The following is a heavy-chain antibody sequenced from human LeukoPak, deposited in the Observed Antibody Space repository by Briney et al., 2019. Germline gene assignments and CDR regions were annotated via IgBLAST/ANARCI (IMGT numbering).Heavy chain of an antibody. CDR1: GFTFSSYG. V-gene: IGHV3-30*18. CDR2: ISNDGSNK. CDR3: AKAGYSSSWYVDY. Sequence: PGGTLRLSCAASGFTFSSYGMHWVRQAPGKGLEGGAVISNDGSNKYYADSVKGRFTISRDNSKNTLYLQMNSLRAEDTAVYYCAKAGYSSSWYVDYWGQGTLVLVSS. J-gene: IGHJ4*02. D-gene: IGHD6-13*01.